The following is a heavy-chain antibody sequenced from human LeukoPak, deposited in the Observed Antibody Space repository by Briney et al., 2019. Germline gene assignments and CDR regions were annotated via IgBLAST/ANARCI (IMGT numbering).Heavy chain of an antibody. CDR3: ARDFYGDYGSDY. D-gene: IGHD4-17*01. CDR2: IGSSGGGI. J-gene: IGHJ4*02. V-gene: IGHV3-23*01. Sequence: PGGSLRLSCAASGFTFSTYTMYWVRHPPGKRLEWVSIIGSSGGGIHYADSVKGRFTISRDNSKNALYLQMNSLRDEDTAVYYCARDFYGDYGSDYWGQGTLVTVSS. CDR1: GFTFSTYT.